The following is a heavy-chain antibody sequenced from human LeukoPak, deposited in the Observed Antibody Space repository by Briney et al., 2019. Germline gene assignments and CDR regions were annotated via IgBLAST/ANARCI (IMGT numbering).Heavy chain of an antibody. CDR2: IKEDGSEK. D-gene: IGHD4-23*01. Sequence: GGSLRLSCAASGFTFSTCAMSWVRQAPGKGLEWVANIKEDGSEKYYVDSVKGRFTISRDNAKNSLYLQMNSLRAEDTAVYYCARPVYGGSRLGYWGQGTLVTVSS. J-gene: IGHJ4*02. V-gene: IGHV3-7*05. CDR1: GFTFSTCA. CDR3: ARPVYGGSRLGY.